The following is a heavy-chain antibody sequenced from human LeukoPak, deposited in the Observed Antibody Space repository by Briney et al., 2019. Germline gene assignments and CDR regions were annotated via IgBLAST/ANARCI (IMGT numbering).Heavy chain of an antibody. CDR2: ISGSGDTT. D-gene: IGHD2-21*01. CDR1: GFTFSPYS. Sequence: GGSLRLSCAASGFTFSPYSMNWVRQAPGQGLEWVSAISGSGDTTYYADSVKGRFTISRDNSKNTLYLQMNSLRAEDTAVYYCAKEPLYYYWGQGTLVTVSS. CDR3: AKEPLYYY. J-gene: IGHJ4*02. V-gene: IGHV3-23*01.